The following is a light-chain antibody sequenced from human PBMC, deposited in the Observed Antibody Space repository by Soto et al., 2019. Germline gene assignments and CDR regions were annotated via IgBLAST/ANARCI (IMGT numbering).Light chain of an antibody. V-gene: IGKV3-11*01. CDR2: DAS. Sequence: EIVLTQSPATLSLSPGERATFSCRASPSVSSYLAWYQQKPGQAPRLLIYDASNRATGIPAMFSGSGSGTDFTLTISSLEPEDCAVYHCQQRSDWLGITFGQGTRLEIK. CDR1: PSVSSY. J-gene: IGKJ5*01. CDR3: QQRSDWLGIT.